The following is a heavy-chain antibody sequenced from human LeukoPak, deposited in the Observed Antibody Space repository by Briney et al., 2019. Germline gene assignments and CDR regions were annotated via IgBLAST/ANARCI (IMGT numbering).Heavy chain of an antibody. CDR3: ARVTLYSSTWYFDY. J-gene: IGHJ4*02. CDR1: GGSISSYY. D-gene: IGHD6-13*01. CDR2: IYYSGST. V-gene: IGHV4-59*08. Sequence: PSETLSLTCTVSGGSISSYYWSWIRQPPGKGLEWIGYIYYSGSTNYNPSLKSRVTISVDTSKNQFSLKLSSVTAADTAVYYCARVTLYSSTWYFDYWGQGTLVTVSS.